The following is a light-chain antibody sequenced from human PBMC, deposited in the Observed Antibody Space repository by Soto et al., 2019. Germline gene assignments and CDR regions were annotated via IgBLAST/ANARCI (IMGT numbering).Light chain of an antibody. Sequence: LTQSPATLSLSPGERATLSCRASHSLRSSLAWYQQNPGQAPRLLIYDASTRATGIPARFSGSGSGTDFTLTISGLQSEDFAVYYCQQYNNWPQTFGQGAKVDI. CDR3: QQYNNWPQT. CDR1: HSLRSS. J-gene: IGKJ1*01. V-gene: IGKV3-15*01. CDR2: DAS.